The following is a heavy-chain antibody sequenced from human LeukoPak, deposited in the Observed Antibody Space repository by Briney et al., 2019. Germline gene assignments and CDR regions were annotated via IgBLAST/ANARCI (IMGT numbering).Heavy chain of an antibody. CDR2: INPKSGGT. J-gene: IGHJ4*02. CDR3: FDYGSSNGGY. CDR1: GYTFTGYY. V-gene: IGHV1-2*02. D-gene: IGHD4/OR15-4a*01. Sequence: PGASVKVSCKASGYTFTGYYMHWVRQAPGQGLEWMGWINPKSGGTNYAQKFQGRVTMTRDTSIRTAYMELSNLRSDDTAVYFYFDYGSSNGGYWGRGTLVTVSS.